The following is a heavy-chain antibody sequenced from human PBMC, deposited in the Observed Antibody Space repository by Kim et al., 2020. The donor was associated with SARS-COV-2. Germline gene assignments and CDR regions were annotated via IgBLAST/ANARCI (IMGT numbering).Heavy chain of an antibody. V-gene: IGHV3-7*01. CDR3: ASDMAALDN. D-gene: IGHD6-6*01. CDR1: GFIFRNYW. Sequence: GGSLRLFCATSGFIFRNYWMSLVRQAPGKGLEWVAIINQDGSVEYYVDSVKGRFTISRDNAKNSLSLQMDSLRAEDTAVYYCASDMAALDNWGQGTLVTV. CDR2: INQDGSVE. J-gene: IGHJ4*02.